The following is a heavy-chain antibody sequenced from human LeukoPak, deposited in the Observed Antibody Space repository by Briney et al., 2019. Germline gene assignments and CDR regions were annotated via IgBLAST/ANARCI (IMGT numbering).Heavy chain of an antibody. CDR3: ARHARVQKWFGELLKTTTHYFDY. CDR2: IYYSGST. CDR1: GGSISTYY. J-gene: IGHJ4*02. D-gene: IGHD3-10*01. V-gene: IGHV4-59*08. Sequence: PAETLSLTCTVSGGSISTYYWTWIRQPPGKGLECIGGIYYSGSTYYNPSPKSGVSISVDTSYKQLSLDLSSVTAADTAVYYCARHARVQKWFGELLKTTTHYFDYWGQGTLVTVSS.